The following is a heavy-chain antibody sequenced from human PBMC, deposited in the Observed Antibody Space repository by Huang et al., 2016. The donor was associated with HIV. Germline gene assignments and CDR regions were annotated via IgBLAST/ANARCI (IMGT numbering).Heavy chain of an antibody. CDR2: ISGRGGVT. CDR1: GFTFSTYA. V-gene: IGHV3-23*01. D-gene: IGHD5-18*01. CDR3: AKGGGASPRLHAFDV. Sequence: EVQLLESGGGLVQPGGSLRLSCGDSGFTFSTYALGGVGQAPGRGLAWVSCISGRGGVTYYADSVKGRFTISRDNSNNTLYLQMNSLRVEDTAVYYCAKGGGASPRLHAFDVWGQGTMVTVSS. J-gene: IGHJ3*01.